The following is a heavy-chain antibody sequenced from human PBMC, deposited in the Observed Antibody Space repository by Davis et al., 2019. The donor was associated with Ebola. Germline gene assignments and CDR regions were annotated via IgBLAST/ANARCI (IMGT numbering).Heavy chain of an antibody. J-gene: IGHJ4*02. Sequence: GESLKISCAASGFTFSSYAMHWVRQAPGKGLEWVAVISYDGSNKYYADSVKGRFTISRDNSKNTLYLQMNSLRAEDTAVYYCARPVGCTNGVCYQLDYWGQGTLVTVSS. V-gene: IGHV3-30*04. CDR1: GFTFSSYA. CDR3: ARPVGCTNGVCYQLDY. D-gene: IGHD2-8*01. CDR2: ISYDGSNK.